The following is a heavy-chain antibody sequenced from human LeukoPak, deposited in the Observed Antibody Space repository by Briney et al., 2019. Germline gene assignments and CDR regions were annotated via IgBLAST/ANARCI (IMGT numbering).Heavy chain of an antibody. CDR3: ARGQAGGMDV. CDR1: GFAFSSHS. J-gene: IGHJ6*02. V-gene: IGHV3-48*01. Sequence: GGSLRLSCAASGFAFSSHSMNWVRQAPGKGLEWVSYISSSSSTIYYAGSVKGRFTISRDNAKNSLYLQMNSLRAEDTAVYYCARGQAGGMDVWGQGTTVTVSS. CDR2: ISSSSSTI.